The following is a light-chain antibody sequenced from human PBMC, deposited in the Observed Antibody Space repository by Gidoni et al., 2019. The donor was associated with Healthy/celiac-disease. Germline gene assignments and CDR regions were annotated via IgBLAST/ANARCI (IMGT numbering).Light chain of an antibody. Sequence: EIVLTPSPGTLSLSPGERAPLSCRASQSVSSSYLAWYQQKPGQAPRLLIYGASSRATGIPDRFSGSGSGTDFTLTISRLEPEDFAVYYCQQYGSSPPAWTFGQGTKVEIK. CDR2: GAS. CDR3: QQYGSSPPAWT. V-gene: IGKV3-20*01. J-gene: IGKJ1*01. CDR1: QSVSSSY.